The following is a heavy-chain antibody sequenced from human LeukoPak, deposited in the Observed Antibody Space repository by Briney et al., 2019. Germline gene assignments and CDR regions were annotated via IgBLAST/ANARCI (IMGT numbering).Heavy chain of an antibody. Sequence: GGSVTDSCKASGGTFSSYAISWVRQAPGQGLEWMGGIIPIFGTANYAQKFQGRVTITADESTSTAYMELSSLRSEDTAVYYCAREYYYDSSGHVAFDIWGQGTLVS. CDR3: AREYYYDSSGHVAFDI. CDR2: IIPIFGTA. D-gene: IGHD3-22*01. CDR1: GGTFSSYA. V-gene: IGHV1-69*13. J-gene: IGHJ3*02.